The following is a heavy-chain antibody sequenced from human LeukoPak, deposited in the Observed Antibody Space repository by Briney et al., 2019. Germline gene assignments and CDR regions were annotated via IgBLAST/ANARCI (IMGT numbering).Heavy chain of an antibody. CDR2: ISGSGSYT. CDR3: ARGFHRYNYDSGAYSVY. V-gene: IGHV3-11*06. Sequence: GGSLRLSCAASGFTVSDYSMAWVRQAPGKGLEWVSAISGSGSYTDYADSVRGRFTISRDNAKNSLYLQMNSLRAEDTAVYYCARGFHRYNYDSGAYSVYWGQGTLVTVSS. CDR1: GFTVSDYS. J-gene: IGHJ4*02. D-gene: IGHD3-22*01.